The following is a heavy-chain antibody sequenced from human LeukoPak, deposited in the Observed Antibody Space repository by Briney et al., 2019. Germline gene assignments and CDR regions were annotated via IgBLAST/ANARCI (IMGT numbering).Heavy chain of an antibody. D-gene: IGHD3-10*01. CDR1: GFTFSSYS. V-gene: IGHV3-21*04. CDR2: ISSSSSYI. J-gene: IGHJ3*02. Sequence: GGSLRLSCAASGFTFSSYSMNWVRQAPGKGLEWVSSISSSSSYIYYADSVKGRFTISRDNAKNSLYLQMNSLRAEDTALYYCARVSIRGARRAFDIWGQGTMVTVSS. CDR3: ARVSIRGARRAFDI.